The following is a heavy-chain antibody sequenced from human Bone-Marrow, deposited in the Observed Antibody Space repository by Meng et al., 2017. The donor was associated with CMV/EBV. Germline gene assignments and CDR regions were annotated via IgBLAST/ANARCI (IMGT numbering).Heavy chain of an antibody. V-gene: IGHV1-69*05. D-gene: IGHD5-24*01. CDR2: IIPIFGTA. CDR3: AREWLQSLYYYGMDV. Sequence: SVKVSCKASGGTFSSYAISWVRQAPGQGLERMGGIIPIFGTANYAQKFQGRVTITTDESTSTAYMELSSLRSEDTAVYYCAREWLQSLYYYGMDVWGQGTTVTVSS. CDR1: GGTFSSYA. J-gene: IGHJ6*02.